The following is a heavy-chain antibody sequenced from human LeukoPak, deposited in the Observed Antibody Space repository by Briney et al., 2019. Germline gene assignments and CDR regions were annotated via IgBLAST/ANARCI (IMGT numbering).Heavy chain of an antibody. Sequence: SETLSLTCGIYGGSFSGYYWNWIRQPPGKGLEWTGEINRNGSTNYIPSLKSRVTISVDTSKIQFSLKLNSVTAADTAVYYCARYSSSWPDAFDIWGLGTIVTVSS. CDR3: ARYSSSWPDAFDI. CDR2: INRNGST. J-gene: IGHJ3*02. V-gene: IGHV4-34*01. CDR1: GGSFSGYY. D-gene: IGHD6-13*01.